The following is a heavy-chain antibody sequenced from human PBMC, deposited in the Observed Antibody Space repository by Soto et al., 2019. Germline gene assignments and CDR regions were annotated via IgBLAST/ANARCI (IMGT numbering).Heavy chain of an antibody. V-gene: IGHV3-9*01. CDR2: ISWNSGSI. J-gene: IGHJ4*02. CDR1: GFTFDNYA. CDR3: AKGGRQWLVTSDFNY. D-gene: IGHD6-19*01. Sequence: PGGSLRLSCAASGFTFDNYAMHWVRQAPGKGLEWVSRISWNSGSIGYADSVKGRFTISRDNAKNSLYLQMNSLRAEDTALYYCAKGGRQWLVTSDFNYWGQGALVTVSS.